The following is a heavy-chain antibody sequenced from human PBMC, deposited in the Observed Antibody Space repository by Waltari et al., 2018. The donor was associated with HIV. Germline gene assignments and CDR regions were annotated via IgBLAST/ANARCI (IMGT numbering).Heavy chain of an antibody. V-gene: IGHV2-5*01. CDR3: AHRRVAAGTGWLYFDY. D-gene: IGHD6-13*01. CDR2: IYWNDDK. CDR1: GFSLSTSGVG. J-gene: IGHJ4*02. Sequence: QITLKESGPTLVKPTQTLTLTCTFSGFSLSTSGVGVGWIRQPPGKALEWLALIYWNDDKRYSPSLKSRLTITKDTSKNQVVLTMTNMDPVDTATYYCAHRRVAAGTGWLYFDYWGQGTLVTVSS.